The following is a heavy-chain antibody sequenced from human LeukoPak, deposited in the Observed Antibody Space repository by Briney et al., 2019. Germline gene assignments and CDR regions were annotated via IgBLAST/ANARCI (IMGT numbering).Heavy chain of an antibody. V-gene: IGHV1-2*02. J-gene: IGHJ4*02. CDR3: ARDGGNEFVLPDY. CDR1: GYTSTGYY. CDR2: INPNSGGT. Sequence: ASVKVSCKASGYTSTGYYMHWVRQAPGQGLEWMGWINPNSGGTNYAQKFQGRVTMTRDTSISTAYMELSRLRSDDTAVYYCARDGGNEFVLPDYWGQGTLVTVSS. D-gene: IGHD4-23*01.